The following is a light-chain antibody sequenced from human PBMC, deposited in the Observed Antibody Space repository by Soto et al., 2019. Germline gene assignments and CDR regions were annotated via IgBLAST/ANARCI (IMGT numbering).Light chain of an antibody. J-gene: IGKJ3*01. CDR3: QQYGSSQFT. Sequence: EIVLMQSPGTLSLFPGEGATLSCRASQSVNSNYLAWYQQKPGQAPTVLIFDTSRRATGVPDRFSGSGSGTDFTLTISRLEPDDFAVYYCQQYGSSQFTFGPGTKVDIK. CDR2: DTS. CDR1: QSVNSNY. V-gene: IGKV3-20*01.